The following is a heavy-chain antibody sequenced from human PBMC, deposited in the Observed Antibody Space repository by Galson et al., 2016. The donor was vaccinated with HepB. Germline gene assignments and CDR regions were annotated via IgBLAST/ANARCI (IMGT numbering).Heavy chain of an antibody. D-gene: IGHD3-16*01. CDR3: ARGGPGVYDYPDY. J-gene: IGHJ4*02. CDR1: GYTFTAYY. Sequence: SVKVSCKASGYTFTAYYIHWVRQAPGQGLEWMGRINPNNGDTNYAQKFQGRVSMTRDTSIRTAYMELSRLRFDDTVVYYCARGGPGVYDYPDYWGQGTLVTLSS. CDR2: INPNNGDT. V-gene: IGHV1-2*05.